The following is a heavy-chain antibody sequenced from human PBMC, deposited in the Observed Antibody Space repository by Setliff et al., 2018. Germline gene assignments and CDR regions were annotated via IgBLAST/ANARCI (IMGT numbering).Heavy chain of an antibody. J-gene: IGHJ4*02. Sequence: GASVKVSCKASGGTFSTYAVNWVRQAPGQGLEWMGGIVPVFGTPNYAQKFQGRITITADKSTSTAYMELSSLTSDDRAIYYCARGRIGSTWTGDYWGQGTLVTVSS. CDR1: GGTFSTYA. CDR2: IVPVFGTP. V-gene: IGHV1-69*06. D-gene: IGHD2-15*01. CDR3: ARGRIGSTWTGDY.